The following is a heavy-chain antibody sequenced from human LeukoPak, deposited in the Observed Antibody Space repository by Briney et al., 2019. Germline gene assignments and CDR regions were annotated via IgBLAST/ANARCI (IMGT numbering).Heavy chain of an antibody. D-gene: IGHD1-26*01. V-gene: IGHV4-39*01. CDR2: IYYSGTT. Sequence: SETLSLTCTVSGDSISTSGYYWGWIRQPPGKGLEWMGSIYYSGTTYYNPSLKSRVTVSVDTSKNQFSLKLSSVTAADTAVYYCARGPSYSGSYYILGALGYWGQGTLVTVSS. CDR3: ARGPSYSGSYYILGALGY. CDR1: GDSISTSGYY. J-gene: IGHJ4*02.